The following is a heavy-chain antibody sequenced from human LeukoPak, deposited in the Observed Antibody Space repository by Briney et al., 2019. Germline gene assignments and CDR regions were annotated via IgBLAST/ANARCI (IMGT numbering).Heavy chain of an antibody. J-gene: IGHJ6*02. CDR1: GFTHDDYA. Sequence: GRSLTHSCPDTGFTHDDYAMHWLRPAPWKGLEWVSGFRWNNGCLGYEESVQGRCTNSRDNARNSLYLQMNSLFAEHTVFYNCAKSGRTYYDILPCYYSPTHYYGMDVWLQGTKVAVCS. CDR3: AKSGRTYYDILPCYYSPTHYYGMDV. D-gene: IGHD3-9*01. CDR2: FRWNNGCL. V-gene: IGHV3-9*01.